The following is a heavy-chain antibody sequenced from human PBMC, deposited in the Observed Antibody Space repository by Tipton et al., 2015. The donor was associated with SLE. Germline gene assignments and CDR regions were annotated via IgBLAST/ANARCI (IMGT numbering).Heavy chain of an antibody. CDR3: ARDPGIAVAGGDY. V-gene: IGHV4-38-2*02. J-gene: IGHJ4*02. CDR2: IYHCGST. CDR1: GYSFSSGYY. D-gene: IGHD6-19*01. Sequence: TLSLTCAVSGYSFSSGYYWCWIRQPPGKGLEWFGRIYHCGSTYYNPSLKSRVNISVDTSKNQFPLKLSSVTAADTAVYYCARDPGIAVAGGDYWGQGTLVTVSS.